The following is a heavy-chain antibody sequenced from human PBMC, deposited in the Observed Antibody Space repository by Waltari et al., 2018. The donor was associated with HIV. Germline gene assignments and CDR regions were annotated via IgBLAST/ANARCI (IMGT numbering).Heavy chain of an antibody. CDR1: GLTFSTHA. Sequence: QVQLVELGGGVVRPGNSLTLSCSPSGLTFSTHAMHGVRQAPGKGLEWVATIWHDGSNTYYADSVKGRFTISRDNSKNTVNLQMNGLRDEDTAVYFCARVGLAAAGTQYFGMDVWGQGTTVTVSS. J-gene: IGHJ6*02. CDR3: ARVGLAAAGTQYFGMDV. CDR2: IWHDGSNT. V-gene: IGHV3-33*01. D-gene: IGHD6-25*01.